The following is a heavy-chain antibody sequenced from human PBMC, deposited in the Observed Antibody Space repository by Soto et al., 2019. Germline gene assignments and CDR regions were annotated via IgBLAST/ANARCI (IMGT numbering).Heavy chain of an antibody. Sequence: RGSLRLSCAASGFTFSNYAMSWVRQAPGKGLEWVSVIYSGGSTYYADSVKGRFTISRDNSKSTLYLQMNSLRAEDTAVYYCARDRAEYYYGSGSAYGMDVWGQGTTVTVSS. CDR2: IYSGGST. V-gene: IGHV3-66*01. CDR3: ARDRAEYYYGSGSAYGMDV. D-gene: IGHD3-10*01. J-gene: IGHJ6*02. CDR1: GFTFSNYA.